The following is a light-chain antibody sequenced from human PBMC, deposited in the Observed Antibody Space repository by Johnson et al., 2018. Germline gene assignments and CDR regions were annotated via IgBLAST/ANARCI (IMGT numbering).Light chain of an antibody. CDR3: GTVDSSLRAGNV. CDR1: SSNIGNNY. Sequence: QSVLTQPPSVSAAPGQKVTISCSGSSSNIGNNYVSWYQQLPGTAPKLLIYENNKRPSGIPDRFSGSKSGTSATLGITGLQTGDEAAYYCGTVDSSLRAGNVFGTATKVTVL. CDR2: ENN. J-gene: IGLJ1*01. V-gene: IGLV1-51*02.